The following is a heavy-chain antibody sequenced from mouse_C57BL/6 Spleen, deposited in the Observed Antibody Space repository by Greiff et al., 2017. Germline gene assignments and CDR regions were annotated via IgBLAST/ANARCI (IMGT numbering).Heavy chain of an antibody. D-gene: IGHD4-1*02. CDR2: IYPGNGDT. V-gene: IGHV1-12*01. CDR3: APTVFYAMDY. J-gene: IGHJ4*01. CDR1: GYTFTSYN. Sequence: QVQLKESGAELVRPGASVKMSCKASGYTFTSYNMHWVKQTPRQGLEWIGAIYPGNGDTSYNQKFKDKATLTADKSSSTAYMQLSSLTYEDSAVYYCAPTVFYAMDYWGQGTSVTVSS.